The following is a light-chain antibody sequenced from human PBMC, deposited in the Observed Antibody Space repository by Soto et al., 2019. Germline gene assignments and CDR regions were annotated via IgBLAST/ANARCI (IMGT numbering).Light chain of an antibody. Sequence: EIVLTQSPATLSLSPGERATLSCRASQSVSSYLAWYQQKSGQAPRLLIYDASNRATGIPARFSGSGSGTDFTLTISSLEPEDFAVYSCQQRGNWPGTFGGGTKVEIK. CDR3: QQRGNWPGT. CDR2: DAS. CDR1: QSVSSY. V-gene: IGKV3-11*01. J-gene: IGKJ4*01.